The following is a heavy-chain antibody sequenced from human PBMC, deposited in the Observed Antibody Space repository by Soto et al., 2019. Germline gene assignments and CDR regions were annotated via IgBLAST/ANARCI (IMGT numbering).Heavy chain of an antibody. CDR1: GFTFSSYG. D-gene: IGHD4-17*01. CDR3: SKDLGYGDYVILYAY. Sequence: AGGSLRLSCAASGFTFSSYGMHWVRQAPGKGLEWVAVISYDGSNKYYADSVKGRFTISRDNSKNTLYLQMNSLRAEDTAVYYCSKDLGYGDYVILYAYCAQGSLVTVSS. J-gene: IGHJ4*02. CDR2: ISYDGSNK. V-gene: IGHV3-30*18.